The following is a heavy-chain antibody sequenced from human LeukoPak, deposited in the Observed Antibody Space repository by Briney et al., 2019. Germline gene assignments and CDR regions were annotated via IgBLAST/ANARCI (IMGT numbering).Heavy chain of an antibody. CDR2: INPNSGGT. J-gene: IGHJ5*02. D-gene: IGHD3-3*01. CDR1: GYTFTGYY. Sequence: ASVKVSCKASGYTFTGYYMHWVRQAPGQGLEWMGWINPNSGGTNYAQKFQGRVTMTRDTSISTAYMELSRLRSDDTAVYYCARKRTIFLSGGGGWFDPWGQGTLVTVSS. CDR3: ARKRTIFLSGGGGWFDP. V-gene: IGHV1-2*02.